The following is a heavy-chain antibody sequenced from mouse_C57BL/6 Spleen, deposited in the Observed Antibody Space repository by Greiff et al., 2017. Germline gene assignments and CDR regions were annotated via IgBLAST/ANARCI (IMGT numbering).Heavy chain of an antibody. CDR1: GYTFTSYW. CDR3: ARRVTTVVAHWYFDV. D-gene: IGHD1-1*01. V-gene: IGHV1-64*01. CDR2: IHPNSGST. J-gene: IGHJ1*03. Sequence: VQLQQPGAELVKPGASVKLSCKASGYTFTSYWMHWVKPRPGQGLEWIGMIHPNSGSTNYNEKFKSKATLTVDKSSSTAYMQLSSLTSEDSAVYYCARRVTTVVAHWYFDVWGTGTTVTVSS.